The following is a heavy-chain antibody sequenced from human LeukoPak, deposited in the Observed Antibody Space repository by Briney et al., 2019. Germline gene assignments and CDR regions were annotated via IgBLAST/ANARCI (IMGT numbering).Heavy chain of an antibody. Sequence: GGSLRLSCAASGFTFSSYWFSWVRQAPGKGLEYVSAISSNGGSTYYANSVKGRFTISRDNSKNTLYLQMGSLRGEDMAVYYCAREVNWRFDYWGQGTLVTVSS. D-gene: IGHD1-1*01. CDR3: AREVNWRFDY. V-gene: IGHV3-64*01. CDR1: GFTFSSYW. J-gene: IGHJ4*02. CDR2: ISSNGGST.